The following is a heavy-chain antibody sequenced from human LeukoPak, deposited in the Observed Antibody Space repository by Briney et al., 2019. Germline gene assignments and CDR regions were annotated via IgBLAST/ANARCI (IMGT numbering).Heavy chain of an antibody. CDR3: ARENYYGSGSYDH. V-gene: IGHV3-48*01. Sequence: PGGSLRLSCAASGFTFSSYDMNWVRQAPGKGLEWLSYIDSSGSNIYYADSVKGRFTISRDNAKASLFLQVHSLRAEDTAKYYCARENYYGSGSYDHWGQGTLVTVSS. CDR1: GFTFSSYD. CDR2: IDSSGSNI. J-gene: IGHJ4*02. D-gene: IGHD3-10*01.